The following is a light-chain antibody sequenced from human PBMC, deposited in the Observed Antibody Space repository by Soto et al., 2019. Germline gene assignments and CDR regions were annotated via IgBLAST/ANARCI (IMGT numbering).Light chain of an antibody. CDR2: GNS. CDR3: QSYDSSLRREV. V-gene: IGLV1-40*01. CDR1: SSNIGAGYD. J-gene: IGLJ1*01. Sequence: QSVLTQPPSVSGAPGQRVTISCTGSSSNIGAGYDVHWYQQLPGTAPKLLIYGNSNRPSGVPDRFSGSKSGTSASLAITGLQAEDEADYYCQSYDSSLRREVFGTGTKVT.